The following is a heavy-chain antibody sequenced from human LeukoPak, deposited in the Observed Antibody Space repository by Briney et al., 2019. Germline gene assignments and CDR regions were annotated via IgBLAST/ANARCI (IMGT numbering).Heavy chain of an antibody. CDR1: GFTFSNYG. V-gene: IGHV3-23*01. CDR3: ATSTYRYSTPRGGSGLHFDY. J-gene: IGHJ4*02. D-gene: IGHD5-18*01. CDR2: ISGAGGVT. Sequence: GGSLRLSCAASGFTFSNYGLTWVRQAPGKGLEWVSTISGAGGVTYYADSVKGRFTISRDNSKNTLYLQMNSLRAEDTAVYYCATSTYRYSTPRGGSGLHFDYWGQGTLVTVSS.